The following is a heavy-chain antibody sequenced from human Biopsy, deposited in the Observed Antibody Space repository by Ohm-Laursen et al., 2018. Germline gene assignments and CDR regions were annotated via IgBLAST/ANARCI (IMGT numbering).Heavy chain of an antibody. D-gene: IGHD4-23*01. Sequence: GTLSLTCPVSGGSFTGHYWSWIRQPPGKGPEWLGHFSCTGYPSCNASLKSRVTISVDTYRNHFSLRLSSLTDADTAVYYCARGSNDFGGLYFPRWGQGTLLTVSS. CDR1: GGSFTGHY. V-gene: IGHV4-59*11. CDR2: FSCTGYP. CDR3: ARGSNDFGGLYFPR. J-gene: IGHJ4*02.